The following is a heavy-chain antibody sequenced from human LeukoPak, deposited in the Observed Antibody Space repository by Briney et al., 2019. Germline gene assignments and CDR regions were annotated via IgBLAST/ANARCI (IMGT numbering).Heavy chain of an antibody. J-gene: IGHJ6*02. CDR2: ISAYNGNT. V-gene: IGHV1-18*01. D-gene: IGHD6-19*01. CDR1: GYTFTSYG. Sequence: ASVKVSCKASGYTFTSYGISWVRQAPGQGLEWMGWISAYNGNTNYAQKLQGRVTMTTDTSTSTAYMELRSLRSDDTAVYYCARDWPPLAVAGTLRVGYYGMDVWGQGITVTVSS. CDR3: ARDWPPLAVAGTLRVGYYGMDV.